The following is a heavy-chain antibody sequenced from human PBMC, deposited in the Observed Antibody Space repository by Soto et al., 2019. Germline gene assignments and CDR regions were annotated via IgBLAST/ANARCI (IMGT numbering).Heavy chain of an antibody. Sequence: GESLKISCTGFGYTFTTFWISWVRQMPGKGLEWTGRIDPGDTYATYSPAFQGHVTISADKATSTAYLQWSSLKASDTAMYFCARIYCTTTTCDSWFDPWGQGTLVTVSS. D-gene: IGHD2-2*01. CDR3: ARIYCTTTTCDSWFDP. J-gene: IGHJ5*02. CDR1: GYTFTTFW. CDR2: IDPGDTYA. V-gene: IGHV5-10-1*01.